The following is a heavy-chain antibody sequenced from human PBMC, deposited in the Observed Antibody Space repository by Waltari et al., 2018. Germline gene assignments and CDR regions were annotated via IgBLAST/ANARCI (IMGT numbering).Heavy chain of an antibody. CDR3: ARSGYDSTEGWLDP. D-gene: IGHD3-22*01. J-gene: IGHJ5*02. CDR2: IYTTGRT. CDR1: GASVRGGSYL. V-gene: IGHV4-61*02. Sequence: QVQLQESGPGLVKPSQTLSLTCTVSGASVRGGSYLWNWIRQPAGKGLEWIARIYTTGRTDYNPSLQSRVTISADTSKNELSLKMSSVTAADTAVYYCARSGYDSTEGWLDPWGPGTLVTVSS.